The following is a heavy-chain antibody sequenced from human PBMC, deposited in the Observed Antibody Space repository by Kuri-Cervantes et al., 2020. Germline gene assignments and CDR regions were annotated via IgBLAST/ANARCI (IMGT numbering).Heavy chain of an antibody. CDR1: GFTFDDYA. CDR3: SREQVAGNPNDAFDI. Sequence: SLKISCAASGFTFDDYAMHWVRQAPGKGLEWVSGISWNSGSIGYADSVKGRFTISRDNAKNTLYLQMNSLRVDDTAVYYCSREQVAGNPNDAFDIWGQGTMVTGSS. D-gene: IGHD6-19*01. CDR2: ISWNSGSI. J-gene: IGHJ3*02. V-gene: IGHV3-9*01.